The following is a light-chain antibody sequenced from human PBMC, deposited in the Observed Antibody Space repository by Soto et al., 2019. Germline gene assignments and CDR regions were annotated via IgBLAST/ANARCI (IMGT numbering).Light chain of an antibody. CDR2: DTS. CDR1: TGTVTSGLY. V-gene: IGLV7-46*01. J-gene: IGLJ3*02. CDR3: MISYSGVGV. Sequence: QAVVTQEPSLTVSPGGTVTLTCGSSTGTVTSGLYPYWFQQKPGQAPRTLIYDTSNKHSWAPARFSGSLLGGKAALTLSGAQPEDEADYYCMISYSGVGVFGGGTKLTVL.